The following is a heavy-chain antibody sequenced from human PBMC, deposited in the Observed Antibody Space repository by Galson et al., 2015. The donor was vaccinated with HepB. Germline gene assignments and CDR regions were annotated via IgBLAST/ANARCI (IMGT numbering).Heavy chain of an antibody. CDR1: RFTISRYW. D-gene: IGHD7-27*01. V-gene: IGHV3-7*03. Sequence: SLRLSCAAPRFTISRYWMSWVRQAPGKGPEWVANINQDGSDRNYVDSVKGRFTISRDNARNSLYLQMSSLRAEDTAVYYCTSEPTDSGEGYWSQGTLVTVSS. J-gene: IGHJ4*02. CDR2: INQDGSDR. CDR3: TSEPTDSGEGY.